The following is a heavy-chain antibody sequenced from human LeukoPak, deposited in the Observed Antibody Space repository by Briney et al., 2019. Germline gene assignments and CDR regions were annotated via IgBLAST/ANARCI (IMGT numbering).Heavy chain of an antibody. CDR3: ARETLRGGQYYFDY. D-gene: IGHD3-10*01. CDR1: GFTFSGYW. J-gene: IGHJ4*02. V-gene: IGHV3-74*03. Sequence: PGGSLRLSCAASGFTFSGYWMHWVRQAPGKGLVWVLRTNPDGSTTTYADSVKGRFTISRDNAKNTLYLQMNSLRAEDTALYYCARETLRGGQYYFDYWGQGALVTVSS. CDR2: TNPDGSTT.